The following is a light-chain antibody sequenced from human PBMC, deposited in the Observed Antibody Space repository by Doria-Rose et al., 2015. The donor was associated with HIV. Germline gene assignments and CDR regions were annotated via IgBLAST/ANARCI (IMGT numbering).Light chain of an antibody. V-gene: IGKV3-20*01. CDR1: QSFSSTY. J-gene: IGKJ1*01. CDR2: DGS. CDR3: HQYGTSWT. Sequence: TQSPGTLSLSPGERATLSCMASQSFSSTYLAWYQQEPGQAPSLLIYDGSTMATGIPDRFSASGSGTDFTLTINRLEPEDFALYYCHQYGTSWTFGQGTKVEI.